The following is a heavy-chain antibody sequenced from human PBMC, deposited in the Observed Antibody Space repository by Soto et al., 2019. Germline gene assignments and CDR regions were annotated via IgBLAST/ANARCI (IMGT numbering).Heavy chain of an antibody. D-gene: IGHD6-19*01. CDR2: ISYDGSNK. V-gene: IGHV3-30*18. CDR3: AKDRGWSSADLDY. CDR1: GFTFSIFG. Sequence: GGSLRLSCAASGFTFSIFGMHWVRHAPGKGLEWVALISYDGSNKYYADSVKGRFTISRDKSKNTLYLQMNSLRAEDTAVYYCAKDRGWSSADLDYWGQGTLVTVSS. J-gene: IGHJ4*02.